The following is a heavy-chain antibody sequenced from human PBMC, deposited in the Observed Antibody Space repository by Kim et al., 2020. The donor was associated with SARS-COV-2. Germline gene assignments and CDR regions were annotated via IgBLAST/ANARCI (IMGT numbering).Heavy chain of an antibody. CDR3: AANRDGYLNDAFDI. CDR2: ISSSSSYI. Sequence: GGSLRLSCAASGFTFSSYSMNWVRQAPGKGLEWVSSISSSSSYIYYADSVKGRFTISRDNAKNSLYLQMNSLRAEDTAVYYCAANRDGYLNDAFDIWGQGTMVTVSS. D-gene: IGHD2-21*01. J-gene: IGHJ3*02. V-gene: IGHV3-21*01. CDR1: GFTFSSYS.